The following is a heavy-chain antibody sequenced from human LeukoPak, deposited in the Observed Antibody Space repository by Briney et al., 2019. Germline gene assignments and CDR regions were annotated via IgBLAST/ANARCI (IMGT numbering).Heavy chain of an antibody. Sequence: SETLSLTCAVSGGSISSGGYSWSWIRQPPGKGLEWIGYIYHSGSTYYNPSLKSRVTISVDRSKNQFSLKLSSVTAADTAVHYCARSQDDSSGYYYNYWGQGTLVTVSS. CDR3: ARSQDDSSGYYYNY. V-gene: IGHV4-30-2*01. CDR2: IYHSGST. J-gene: IGHJ4*02. D-gene: IGHD3-22*01. CDR1: GGSISSGGYS.